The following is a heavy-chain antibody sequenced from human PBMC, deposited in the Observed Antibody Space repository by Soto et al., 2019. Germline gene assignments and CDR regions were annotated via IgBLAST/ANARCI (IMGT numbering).Heavy chain of an antibody. CDR1: GFTFGSYP. V-gene: IGHV3-23*01. D-gene: IGHD2-8*01. J-gene: IGHJ6*02. Sequence: PGGSLRLSCAASGFTFGSYPMTWVRQAPGKGLEWVSSISSGSDTIFYADSVKGRFTISRDNSRTTLYPQMNSLRAEDMAIYYCARILYSSQRDGVDVWGQGTTVTVSS. CDR2: ISSGSDTI. CDR3: ARILYSSQRDGVDV.